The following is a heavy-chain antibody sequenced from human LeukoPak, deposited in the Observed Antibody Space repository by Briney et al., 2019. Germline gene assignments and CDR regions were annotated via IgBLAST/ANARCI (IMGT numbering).Heavy chain of an antibody. V-gene: IGHV3-23*01. CDR3: AKDPYCGGDCYSRDY. CDR2: ISGSGGST. D-gene: IGHD2-21*02. Sequence: GGSLRLSCAASGFTFSSYAMSWVRQAPGKGLEWVSAISGSGGSTYYADSVKGRFTISRDNSKNTLYLQMNSLRAEDTAVYYCAKDPYCGGDCYSRDYWGQGTLVTVSS. CDR1: GFTFSSYA. J-gene: IGHJ4*02.